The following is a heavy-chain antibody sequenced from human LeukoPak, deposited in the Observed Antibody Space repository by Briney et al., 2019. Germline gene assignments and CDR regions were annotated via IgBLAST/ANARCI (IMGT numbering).Heavy chain of an antibody. CDR3: ARAVGSSESNWFDP. V-gene: IGHV4-61*02. D-gene: IGHD1-26*01. J-gene: IGHJ5*02. Sequence: PSETLSLTCTVSGGSISSGSYYWSWLRQPAGKGLEWIGRIYSSGSANYNPSLKSRVTISVDRSKNQFSLRLTSVTAADTAVYYCARAVGSSESNWFDPWGQGTLATVSS. CDR1: GGSISSGSYY. CDR2: IYSSGSA.